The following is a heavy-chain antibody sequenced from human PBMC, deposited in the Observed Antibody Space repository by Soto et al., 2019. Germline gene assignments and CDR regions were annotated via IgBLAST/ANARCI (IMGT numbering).Heavy chain of an antibody. CDR2: ISGSGGNT. CDR3: ARPEGSKSWGNGPDY. V-gene: IGHV3-23*01. Sequence: EVQLLESGGCLVQPGGSLRLSCAASGFTFRLDALTWVRQAPGKGLEWVSIISGSGGNTYYADSVKGRFTISRDNSRDKLYLQLNSLRDEDTAVYYCARPEGSKSWGNGPDYWGQGTLVTVSP. D-gene: IGHD3-16*01. CDR1: GFTFRLDA. J-gene: IGHJ4*02.